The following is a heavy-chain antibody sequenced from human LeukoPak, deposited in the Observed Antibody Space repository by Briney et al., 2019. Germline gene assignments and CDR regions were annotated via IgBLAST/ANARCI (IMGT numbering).Heavy chain of an antibody. D-gene: IGHD4-11*01. J-gene: IGHJ4*02. CDR2: IKQDGSEK. CDR3: ARDYSNRFDY. Sequence: PGGSLRLSCAVSGFTFSSYWMTWVRQAPGKGLEWVANIKQDGSEKYYVDSVKGRFTISRDNAKHSLYLQMNSLRAEDTAVYYCARDYSNRFDYWGQGTLVTVSS. CDR1: GFTFSSYW. V-gene: IGHV3-7*01.